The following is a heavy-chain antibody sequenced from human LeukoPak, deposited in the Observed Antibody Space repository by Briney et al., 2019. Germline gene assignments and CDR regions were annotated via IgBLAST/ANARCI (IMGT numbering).Heavy chain of an antibody. CDR3: ARAPSEIGGYYPKYFRH. CDR2: IKSDGRT. Sequence: GGSLRLSCAAAGFTFSNYWMHWVRQAPGKGLVWVSRIKSDGRTNYADSVKGRFTISRDNAKNTVSLQMNSLRAEDTGVYYCARAPSEIGGYYPKYFRHWGQGTLVTVSS. D-gene: IGHD3-3*01. CDR1: GFTFSNYW. J-gene: IGHJ1*01. V-gene: IGHV3-74*01.